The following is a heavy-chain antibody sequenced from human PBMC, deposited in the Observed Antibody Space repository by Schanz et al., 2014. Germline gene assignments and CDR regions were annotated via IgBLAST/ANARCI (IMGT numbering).Heavy chain of an antibody. V-gene: IGHV3-23*04. Sequence: EVQLVESGGGVVQPGRSLRLSCAASGFVFRGYVMHWVRQAPGKGLEWVSGISGSGVITYYEDSVKGRFTISRDNSKNTLYLQMNSLRAEDTAIYYCAKYRYSVFDFDYWGQGTLVTVSS. CDR1: GFVFRGYV. CDR2: ISGSGVIT. J-gene: IGHJ4*02. CDR3: AKYRYSVFDFDY. D-gene: IGHD3-16*02.